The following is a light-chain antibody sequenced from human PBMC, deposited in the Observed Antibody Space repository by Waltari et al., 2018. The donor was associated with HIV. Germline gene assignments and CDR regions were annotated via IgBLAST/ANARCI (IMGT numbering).Light chain of an antibody. CDR1: QSLFHRSGYNS. V-gene: IGKV2-28*01. CDR2: LGI. Sequence: EIVMTQCTCSLPVTAGGTASISCRPSQSLFHRSGYNSLDWYLQKPGQSPQLLIYLGINRTSGVPDRFSGSASGTDFILQISRVEAEDVGVYYCMQALQTPHTFGQGTKLEI. J-gene: IGKJ2*01. CDR3: MQALQTPHT.